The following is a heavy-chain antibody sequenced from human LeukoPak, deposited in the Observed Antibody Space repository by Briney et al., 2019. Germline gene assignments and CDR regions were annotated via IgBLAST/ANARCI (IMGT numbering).Heavy chain of an antibody. J-gene: IGHJ6*03. CDR2: INPIFGTT. Sequence: SVKVSCKASGGTFSNCAINWVRQAPGQGLEWMGGINPIFGTTNYAQKFQGRVTITADESTSTAYMDLSSLRSEDTAVYYCAREVPYCSSTSRYDYLYYMDVWGKGTTVTVSS. CDR1: GGTFSNCA. D-gene: IGHD2-2*01. V-gene: IGHV1-69*13. CDR3: AREVPYCSSTSRYDYLYYMDV.